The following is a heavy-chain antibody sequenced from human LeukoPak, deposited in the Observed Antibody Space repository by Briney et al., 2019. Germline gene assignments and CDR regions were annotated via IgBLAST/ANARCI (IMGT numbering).Heavy chain of an antibody. D-gene: IGHD3-10*01. Sequence: PGGSLRLSCAASGFTFSSYSMSWVRQAPGKGLEWVSSISSSSSYIYYADSVKGRFTISRDNAKNSLYLQMNSLRAEDTAVYYCARMSSRYGSGSYSDVWGRGTTVTISS. CDR1: GFTFSSYS. J-gene: IGHJ6*04. CDR2: ISSSSSYI. CDR3: ARMSSRYGSGSYSDV. V-gene: IGHV3-21*01.